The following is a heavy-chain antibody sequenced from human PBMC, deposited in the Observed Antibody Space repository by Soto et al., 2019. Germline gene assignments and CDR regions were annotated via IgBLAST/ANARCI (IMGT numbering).Heavy chain of an antibody. J-gene: IGHJ6*03. D-gene: IGHD2-15*01. Sequence: SETLSLTCAVYGGPFSGYYWSWIRQPPGKGLEWVGEINHSGSTNYNPSLKSRVTISVDTSKNQFSLKLSSVTAADTAVYYCARGIGYCSGGSCYSEGYYYYYYYMDVWGKGTTVTVSS. CDR2: INHSGST. V-gene: IGHV4-34*01. CDR3: ARGIGYCSGGSCYSEGYYYYYYYMDV. CDR1: GGPFSGYY.